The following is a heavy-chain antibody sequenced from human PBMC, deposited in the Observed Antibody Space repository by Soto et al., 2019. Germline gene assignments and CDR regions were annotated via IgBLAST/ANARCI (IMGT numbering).Heavy chain of an antibody. V-gene: IGHV2-26*01. CDR2: IFSNDEK. Sequence: QVTLKESGPVLVKPTETLTLTCTVSGFSLSNARMGVSWIRQPPGKALECLAHIFSNDEKSYGTSLKSRLTISNDTSKSQVVLTMTNMDPVDTATYCCARMLLERQRDYYYYGMDVWGQGTTVTVSS. CDR3: ARMLLERQRDYYYYGMDV. CDR1: GFSLSNARMG. J-gene: IGHJ6*02. D-gene: IGHD1-1*01.